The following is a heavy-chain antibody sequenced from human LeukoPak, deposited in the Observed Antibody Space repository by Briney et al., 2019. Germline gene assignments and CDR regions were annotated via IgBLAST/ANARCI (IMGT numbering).Heavy chain of an antibody. CDR2: ISTSNGNT. CDR3: ARDAAGGDYAEDSLYNWFDP. Sequence: ASVKVSCKASGYTFISYGISWVRQAPGQGLEWMGWISTSNGNTNYAQKLQGRVTMTTDASRSTAYMELRSLRSDDTAVYYCARDAAGGDYAEDSLYNWFDPWGQGTLVTVSS. D-gene: IGHD4-17*01. V-gene: IGHV1-18*01. J-gene: IGHJ5*02. CDR1: GYTFISYG.